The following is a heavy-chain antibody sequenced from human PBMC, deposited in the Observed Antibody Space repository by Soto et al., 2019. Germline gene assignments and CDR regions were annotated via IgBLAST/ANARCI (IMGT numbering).Heavy chain of an antibody. Sequence: GGSLRLSCAASGFTFDDYAMHWVRQAPGKGLEWVSGISWNSGSIGYADSVKGRFTISRDNAKNSLYLQMNSLRAEDTALYYCAKDESGSYYDILTGYNAFDIWGQGTMVTVSS. V-gene: IGHV3-9*01. CDR3: AKDESGSYYDILTGYNAFDI. CDR2: ISWNSGSI. D-gene: IGHD3-9*01. CDR1: GFTFDDYA. J-gene: IGHJ3*02.